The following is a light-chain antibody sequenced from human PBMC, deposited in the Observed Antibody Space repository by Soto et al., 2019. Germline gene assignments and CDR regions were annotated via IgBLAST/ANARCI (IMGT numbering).Light chain of an antibody. CDR1: QTISSW. J-gene: IGKJ1*01. V-gene: IGKV1-5*03. CDR3: QQYNSDSEA. Sequence: DIQMTQSPSTLSVSVGDKVTITGRASQTISSWLAWYQQKPGKAPKLLIYKASTLKSGVPSRFSGSGSGTEFTLTISSLQPDDFETYYCQQYNSDSEAFGQGTKVDIK. CDR2: KAS.